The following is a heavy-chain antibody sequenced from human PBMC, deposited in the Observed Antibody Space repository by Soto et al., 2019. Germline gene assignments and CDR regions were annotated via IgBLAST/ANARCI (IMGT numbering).Heavy chain of an antibody. J-gene: IGHJ4*02. CDR1: GFTFSDYY. D-gene: IGHD1-7*01. CDR3: ARSIPRTTSFDS. CDR2: SRDKGNSYST. V-gene: IGHV3-72*01. Sequence: DLVESGGGLVQPGGSLRLSCAGSGFTFSDYYIDWVRQAPGKGLEWVGRSRDKGNSYSTDYAASVKGRFTVSRDTSKNSLYLQMNSLKADDTALYYCARSIPRTTSFDSCGQGTLVTVSS.